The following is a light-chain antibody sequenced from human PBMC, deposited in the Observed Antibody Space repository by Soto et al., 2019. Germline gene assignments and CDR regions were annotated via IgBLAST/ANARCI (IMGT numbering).Light chain of an antibody. V-gene: IGKV4-1*01. Sequence: DIVMTQSPDSLAVSLGERATINCKSSQSVLYNSNNKNYLTWYQQKPGQPPKLLIYWASTRESGVPDRFCGSGSGTDFTLTISSLQAEDVAVYYCQQSYSAPYTFGQGTKLEI. J-gene: IGKJ2*01. CDR3: QQSYSAPYT. CDR1: QSVLYNSNNKNY. CDR2: WAS.